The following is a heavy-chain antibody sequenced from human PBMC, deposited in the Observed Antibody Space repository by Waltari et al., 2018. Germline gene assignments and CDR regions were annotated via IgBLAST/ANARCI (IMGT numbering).Heavy chain of an antibody. CDR3: AREGHGAKYYFDY. J-gene: IGHJ4*02. D-gene: IGHD3-16*01. Sequence: QVQLVQSGAEVKKPGSSVKVSCKASGGTFSSYAISWVRQAPGKGLEWMGRILPSFGTANYEQKFQGRVTITADKSTSTAYMELSSLRSEDTAVYYCAREGHGAKYYFDYWGQGTLVTVSS. CDR2: ILPSFGTA. V-gene: IGHV1-69*08. CDR1: GGTFSSYA.